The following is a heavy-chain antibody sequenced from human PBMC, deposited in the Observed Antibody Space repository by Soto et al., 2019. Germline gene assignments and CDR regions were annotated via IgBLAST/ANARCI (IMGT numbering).Heavy chain of an antibody. J-gene: IGHJ4*02. D-gene: IGHD4-17*01. V-gene: IGHV3-74*01. Sequence: GGSLRLSCTASGFTFSDYWIHWVRQAPGKGLVWVSRVNNDGSDTIYADSVKGRFTVSRDNARNTLYLQMNSLRAEDTALYFCAKRSIYGGPDYWGQGTLVTVSS. CDR1: GFTFSDYW. CDR3: AKRSIYGGPDY. CDR2: VNNDGSDT.